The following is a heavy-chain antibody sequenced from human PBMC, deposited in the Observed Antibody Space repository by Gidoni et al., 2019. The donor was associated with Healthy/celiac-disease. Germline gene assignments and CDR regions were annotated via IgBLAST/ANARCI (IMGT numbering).Heavy chain of an antibody. CDR1: GFTFSSYS. CDR2: ISSSSSTI. V-gene: IGHV3-48*04. CDR3: ARGYSSSRNAFDI. D-gene: IGHD6-13*01. Sequence: EVQLVESGGGLVQPGGSLRLSCAASGFTFSSYSMNWVRQAPGKGLEWVSYISSSSSTIYYADSVKGRFTISRDNAKNSLYLQMNSLRAEDTAVYYCARGYSSSRNAFDIWGQGTMVTVSS. J-gene: IGHJ3*02.